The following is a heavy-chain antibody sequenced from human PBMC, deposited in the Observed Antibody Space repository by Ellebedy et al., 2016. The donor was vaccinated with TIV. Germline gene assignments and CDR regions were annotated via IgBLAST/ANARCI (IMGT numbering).Heavy chain of an antibody. CDR2: IKHDGSEK. Sequence: GESLKISCAASGFTFSNYWMSWVRQAPGKGLEWVANIKHDGSEKYYVDSVKGRFTISRDNTKNSLYLQMNSLRAEDTAVYYCARYCSIPSCPREDWYFDLWGRGTLVTVSS. D-gene: IGHD2-2*01. V-gene: IGHV3-7*01. J-gene: IGHJ2*01. CDR1: GFTFSNYW. CDR3: ARYCSIPSCPREDWYFDL.